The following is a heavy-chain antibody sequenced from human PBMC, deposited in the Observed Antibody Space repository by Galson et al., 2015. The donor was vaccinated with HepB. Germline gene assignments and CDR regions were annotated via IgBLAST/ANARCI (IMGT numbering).Heavy chain of an antibody. CDR1: KFTFSSYA. D-gene: IGHD3-16*01. J-gene: IGHJ5*02. V-gene: IGHV3-21*01. CDR3: AREGSRESVEGDWFDP. Sequence: SLRLSCAASKFTFSSYAMNWVRQAPGKGLEWVSSISRSSDYIYYADSVKGRFTISRDNAKNSLYLQMNSLRAEDTAVYYCAREGSRESVEGDWFDPWGPGTLVTVSS. CDR2: ISRSSDYI.